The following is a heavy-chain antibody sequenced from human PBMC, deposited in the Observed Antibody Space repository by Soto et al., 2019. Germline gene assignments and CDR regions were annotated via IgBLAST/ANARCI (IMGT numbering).Heavy chain of an antibody. CDR3: AREDQLPPLSYYMDV. CDR1: GYTFTSYD. J-gene: IGHJ6*03. V-gene: IGHV1-8*01. CDR2: MNPNSGNT. D-gene: IGHD2-2*01. Sequence: QVQLVQSGAEVKKPGASVKVSCTASGYTFTSYDINWVRQDTGQGLEWMGWMNPNSGNTGYAQKFQGRVTMTRNTSISTAYMELSSLRSEDTAVYYCAREDQLPPLSYYMDVWGKGTTVTVSS.